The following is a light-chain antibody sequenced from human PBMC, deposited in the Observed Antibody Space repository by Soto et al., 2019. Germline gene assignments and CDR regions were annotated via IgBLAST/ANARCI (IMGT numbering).Light chain of an antibody. J-gene: IGLJ2*01. CDR2: SNN. CDR3: AAWDDSLNGVV. V-gene: IGLV1-44*01. CDR1: SSNIGSKT. Sequence: QSVLTQPPSASGTPGQRVTISCSGSSSNIGSKTVNWYQQLPGTAPKLLIYSNNQRPSGVPDRFSASKSGTSASLAISGLQSEDEADYYCAAWDDSLNGVVFGRGTKVTVL.